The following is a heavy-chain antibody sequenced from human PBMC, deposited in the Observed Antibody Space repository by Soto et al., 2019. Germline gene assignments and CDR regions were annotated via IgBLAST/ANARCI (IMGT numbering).Heavy chain of an antibody. D-gene: IGHD3-9*01. V-gene: IGHV6-1*01. CDR3: VRLVGNSWLDH. CDR1: GDSVSSNSAV. Sequence: SQTLSLTCAISGDSVSSNSAVCNWIRQSPSRGLEWLGRTYYRSQWHYEYAVFVQSRISIDPDTSKNQFSLQLNSVTPEDTAVYYCVRLVGNSWLDHWGQGTLVTVSS. CDR2: TYYRSQWHY. J-gene: IGHJ4*02.